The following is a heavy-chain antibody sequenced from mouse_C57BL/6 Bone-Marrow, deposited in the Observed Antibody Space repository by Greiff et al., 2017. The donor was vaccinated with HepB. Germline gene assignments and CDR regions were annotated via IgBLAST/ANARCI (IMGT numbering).Heavy chain of an antibody. J-gene: IGHJ2*01. CDR2: IYWDDDK. CDR3: ARVYDGYCFDY. Sequence: QVTLKECGPGILQSSQTLSLTCSFSGFSLSTSGMGVSWIRQPSGKGLEWLAHIYWDDDKRYNPSLKSRLTISKDTSRNQVFLKITSVDTADTATYSCARVYDGYCFDYWGHGTTLTVSS. D-gene: IGHD2-3*01. CDR1: GFSLSTSGMG. V-gene: IGHV8-12*01.